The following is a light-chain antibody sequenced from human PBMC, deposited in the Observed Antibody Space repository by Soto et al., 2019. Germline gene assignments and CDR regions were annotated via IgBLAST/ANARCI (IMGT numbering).Light chain of an antibody. J-gene: IGKJ5*01. Sequence: DIQMTQSPSTMSGSVGDRVTITCLASQTISSWLAWYQQKPGKAPKLLIYKASTLKSGVPSRFSGSGSGTDFTLTISSLEPEDSAVYYCQQRHMWPITFGQGTRLEIK. CDR3: QQRHMWPIT. CDR1: QTISSW. CDR2: KAS. V-gene: IGKV1-5*03.